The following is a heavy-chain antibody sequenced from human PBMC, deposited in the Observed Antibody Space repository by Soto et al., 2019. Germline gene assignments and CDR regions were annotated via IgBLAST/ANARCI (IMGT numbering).Heavy chain of an antibody. CDR1: GYTFSDFD. J-gene: IGHJ6*02. CDR3: ARGNPFNYSGFDV. Sequence: GASVKVSCKASGYTFSDFDINWLRQASGQGPEWMGWMNAKSGDTFFAQRFQGKFNMTWDTSLSTAYMEVGSLTSDDTAMYYCARGNPFNYSGFDVWGQGTTVTVSS. CDR2: MNAKSGDT. V-gene: IGHV1-8*01. D-gene: IGHD2-15*01.